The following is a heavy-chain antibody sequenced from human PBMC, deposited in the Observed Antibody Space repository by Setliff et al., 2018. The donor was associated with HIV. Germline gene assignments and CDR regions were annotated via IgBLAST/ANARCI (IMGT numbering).Heavy chain of an antibody. CDR1: GYTFTDYY. CDR2: IIPIFNTA. D-gene: IGHD5-12*01. J-gene: IGHJ5*02. Sequence: GASVKVSCKASGYTFTDYYIHWVRQAPGQGLEWMGGIIPIFNTANYAQKFQGRVTITADGSTSTAYMELSSLRFEDTATYYCARDQATGYEKVWFSWIDPWGQGTLVTVSS. V-gene: IGHV1-69*13. CDR3: ARDQATGYEKVWFSWIDP.